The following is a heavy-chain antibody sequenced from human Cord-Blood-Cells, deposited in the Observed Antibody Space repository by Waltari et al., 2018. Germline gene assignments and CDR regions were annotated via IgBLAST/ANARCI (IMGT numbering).Heavy chain of an antibody. CDR1: GGTFSSYA. J-gene: IGHJ6*03. Sequence: QVQLVQSGAEVKKPGSSVKVSCKASGGTFSSYAISWVRQAPGQGLEWMGGIIPIFGTANYAQKFKSSVTIIAYEATSTAYMELSSLRSEDTAVYYCARACGYNTNDWRYYNYYDVDVWGKGTTVTVSS. D-gene: IGHD1-1*01. V-gene: IGHV1-69*01. CDR3: ARACGYNTNDWRYYNYYDVDV. CDR2: IIPIFGTA.